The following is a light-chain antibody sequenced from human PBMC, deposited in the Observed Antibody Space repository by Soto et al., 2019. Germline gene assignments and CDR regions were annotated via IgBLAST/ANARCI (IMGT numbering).Light chain of an antibody. CDR3: QQRSNGGIFT. CDR1: QSVSSY. J-gene: IGKJ3*01. Sequence: EIVLTQSPATLSLSPGERATLSCRASQSVSSYLAWYQQKPGQAPRLLIYDASNRATGIPARFSGSGSGTDFTLTISSLGPEDFAVYYCQQRSNGGIFTFGPGTKVDIK. V-gene: IGKV3-11*01. CDR2: DAS.